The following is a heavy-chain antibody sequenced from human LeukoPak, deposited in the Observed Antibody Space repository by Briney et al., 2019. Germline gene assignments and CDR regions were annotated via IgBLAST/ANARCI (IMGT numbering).Heavy chain of an antibody. CDR1: GFTFDDYA. V-gene: IGHV3-9*01. CDR3: AKGSSIAAXLXFDP. Sequence: SGGSLRLSCAASGFTFDDYAMHWVRQAPGKGLEWVSGISWNSGSIGYADSVKGRFTISRDNAKNSLYLQMNSLRAEDTALYYCAKGSSIAAXLXFDPWGQGTLVTVSS. CDR2: ISWNSGSI. J-gene: IGHJ5*02. D-gene: IGHD6-6*01.